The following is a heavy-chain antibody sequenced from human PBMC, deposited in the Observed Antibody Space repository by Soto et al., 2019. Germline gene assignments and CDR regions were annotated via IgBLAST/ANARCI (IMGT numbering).Heavy chain of an antibody. J-gene: IGHJ5*02. CDR1: GDSVSSNSAA. V-gene: IGHV6-1*01. CDR2: TYYRSKWFN. Sequence: SQTLSLTCAISGDSVSSNSAAWNWIRQSPSRGLEWLGRTYYRSKWFNDYAVSVKSRITINPDTSKNQFSLQLNSVTHEDTAVYYFTREFRPPHSFHLWCPGLMVTVSS. CDR3: TREFRPPHSFHL.